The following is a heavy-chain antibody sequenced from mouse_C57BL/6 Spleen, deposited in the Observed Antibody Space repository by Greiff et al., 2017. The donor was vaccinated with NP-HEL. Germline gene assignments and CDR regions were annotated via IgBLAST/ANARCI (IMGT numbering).Heavy chain of an antibody. D-gene: IGHD1-1*01. Sequence: QVQLQQSGAELVRPGASVTLSCKASGYTFTDYEMHWVKQTPVHGLEWIGAIDPETGGTAYNQKFKGKAILTADKSSSTAYMELRSLTSEDSAVYYCTRSPFYYYGSYDYWGQGTTLTVSS. CDR2: IDPETGGT. J-gene: IGHJ2*01. CDR3: TRSPFYYYGSYDY. CDR1: GYTFTDYE. V-gene: IGHV1-15*01.